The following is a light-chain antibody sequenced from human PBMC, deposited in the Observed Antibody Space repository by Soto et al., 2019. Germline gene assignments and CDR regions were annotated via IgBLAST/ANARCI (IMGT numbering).Light chain of an antibody. J-gene: IGKJ2*01. Sequence: EIVLTQSPGTLSLSPGERATLSCRASQSVTYTYLAWYQQQPGQAPRLLIYGVSSRATGIPDRFSGSGSGTDFTLTISRLEPEDSAVYYCQQYGSSPRTFGQGTKLEIK. CDR3: QQYGSSPRT. CDR1: QSVTYTY. CDR2: GVS. V-gene: IGKV3-20*01.